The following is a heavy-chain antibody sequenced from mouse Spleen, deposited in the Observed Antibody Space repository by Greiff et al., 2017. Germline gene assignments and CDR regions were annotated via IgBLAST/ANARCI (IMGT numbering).Heavy chain of an antibody. CDR3: AREYGNYFDY. CDR1: GFTFSSYA. V-gene: IGHV5-6-5*01. Sequence: EVKLVESGGGLVKPGGSLKLSCAASGFTFSSYAMSWVRQTPEKRLEWVASISSGGSTYYPDSVKGRFTISRDNARNILYLQMSSLRSEDTAMYYCAREYGNYFDYWGQGTTLTVSS. CDR2: ISSGGST. D-gene: IGHD2-10*02. J-gene: IGHJ2*01.